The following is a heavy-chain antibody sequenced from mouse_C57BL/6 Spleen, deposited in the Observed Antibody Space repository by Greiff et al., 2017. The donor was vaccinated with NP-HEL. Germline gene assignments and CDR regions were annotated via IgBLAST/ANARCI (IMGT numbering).Heavy chain of an antibody. Sequence: QVQLKESGAELARPGASVKLSCKASGYTFTSYGISWVKQRTGQGLEWIGEIYPRSGNTYYNEKFKGKATLTADKSSSTAYMELRSLTSEDSAVYFCAFYGSPNAMDYWGQGTSVTVSS. CDR2: IYPRSGNT. CDR1: GYTFTSYG. D-gene: IGHD1-1*01. CDR3: AFYGSPNAMDY. V-gene: IGHV1-81*01. J-gene: IGHJ4*01.